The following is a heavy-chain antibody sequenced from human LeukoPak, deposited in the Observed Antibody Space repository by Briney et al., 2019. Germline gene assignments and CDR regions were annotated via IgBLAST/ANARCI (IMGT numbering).Heavy chain of an antibody. J-gene: IGHJ3*02. V-gene: IGHV3-74*01. Sequence: GGSLRLSCAASGFTFKTYWMHWVRQAPGKGLVWVSHSNSDGSSTSYADSVRGRFTISRDNAKNTLYLQMNSLRAEDTAVYYCARDLKGPINDVFDMWGQGTMVTVSS. CDR3: ARDLKGPINDVFDM. CDR2: SNSDGSST. D-gene: IGHD3-9*01. CDR1: GFTFKTYW.